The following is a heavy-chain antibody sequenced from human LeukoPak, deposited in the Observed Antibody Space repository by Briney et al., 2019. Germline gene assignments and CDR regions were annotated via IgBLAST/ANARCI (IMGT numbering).Heavy chain of an antibody. CDR3: ARSMLNYYDSSGYGD. D-gene: IGHD3-22*01. J-gene: IGHJ4*02. Sequence: ASVKVSCKASGGTFSSYAISWVRQAPGQGLEWMGGIIPIFGTANYAQKFQGRVTITADESTSTAYMELSSLRSEDTAVYYCARSMLNYYDSSGYGDWGQGTLLTVSS. CDR1: GGTFSSYA. CDR2: IIPIFGTA. V-gene: IGHV1-69*13.